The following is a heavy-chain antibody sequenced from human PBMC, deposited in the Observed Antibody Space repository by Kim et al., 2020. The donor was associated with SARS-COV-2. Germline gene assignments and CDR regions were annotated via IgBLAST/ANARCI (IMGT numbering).Heavy chain of an antibody. CDR1: GFTFSSYG. V-gene: IGHV3-33*01. CDR2: IWFDGSNK. Sequence: GGSLRLSCAASGFTFSSYGMHWVRQAPGKGLEWVAVIWFDGSNKHYADSVKGRFAISRDDSKNTLYLQMNSLRAEDTAVYYCAREAEGERFDYWGQGTL. D-gene: IGHD2-21*01. J-gene: IGHJ4*02. CDR3: AREAEGERFDY.